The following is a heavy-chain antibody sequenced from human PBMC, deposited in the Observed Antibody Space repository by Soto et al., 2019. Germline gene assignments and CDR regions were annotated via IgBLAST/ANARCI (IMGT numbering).Heavy chain of an antibody. CDR2: ISGSGGRV. CDR1: GFSFGTYV. CDR3: AMTRLYDTGTNDYHRDALDI. Sequence: EVQLLESGGGMVEPRGSLKLSCAASGFSFGTYVMNWVRQAPGKGLEWVSGISGSGGRVYSADSVKRRFTISRDNSRNTLYLQMNSLRAEDTAIYYCAMTRLYDTGTNDYHRDALDIWGQGTQVTVSS. V-gene: IGHV3-23*01. D-gene: IGHD3-22*01. J-gene: IGHJ3*02.